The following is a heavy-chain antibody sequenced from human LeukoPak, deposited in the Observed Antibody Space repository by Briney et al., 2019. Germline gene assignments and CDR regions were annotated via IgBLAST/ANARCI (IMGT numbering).Heavy chain of an antibody. Sequence: SETLPLTCAVSGYSITGGYYWGWIRQSPGKGLEWIGSIYHTGSTFYNPSLESRVTLSVDTSNNQFSLTVRSVTAADTALYYCARDKGWNYGYWGQGSLVTVSS. CDR3: ARDKGWNYGY. V-gene: IGHV4-38-2*02. CDR1: GYSITGGYY. J-gene: IGHJ4*02. D-gene: IGHD1-7*01. CDR2: IYHTGST.